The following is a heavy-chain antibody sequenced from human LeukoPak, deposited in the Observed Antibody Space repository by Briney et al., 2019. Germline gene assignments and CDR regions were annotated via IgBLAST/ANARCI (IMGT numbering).Heavy chain of an antibody. V-gene: IGHV3-23*01. CDR3: AKSRYYAQEEYYFDY. CDR2: ISGSGGSP. J-gene: IGHJ4*02. Sequence: GGSLRLSCAASGFTFSSYAMSWVRQAPGKGLEWVSAISGSGGSPYYADSVKGRFTISRDNSKNTLYLQMNSLRAEDTAVYYCAKSRYYAQEEYYFDYWGQGTLVTVSS. CDR1: GFTFSSYA. D-gene: IGHD2-2*01.